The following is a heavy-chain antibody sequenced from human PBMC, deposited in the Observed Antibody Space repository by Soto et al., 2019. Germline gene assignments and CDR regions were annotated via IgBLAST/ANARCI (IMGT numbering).Heavy chain of an antibody. CDR3: AKGGLATVTTSLRYYYYGMDV. D-gene: IGHD4-17*01. CDR1: GFTFSSYA. V-gene: IGHV3-23*01. Sequence: EVQLLESGGGLVQPGGSLRLSCAASGFTFSSYAMSWVRQAPGKGLEWVSAISGSGGSTYYADSVKGRFTISRDNSKNPLLLQMKSLRAEDTAVYYCAKGGLATVTTSLRYYYYGMDVWGQGTTVTVSS. CDR2: ISGSGGST. J-gene: IGHJ6*02.